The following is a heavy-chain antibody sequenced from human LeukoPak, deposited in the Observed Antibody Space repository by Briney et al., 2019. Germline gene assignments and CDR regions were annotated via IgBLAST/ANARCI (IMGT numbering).Heavy chain of an antibody. CDR1: GYTLTELS. V-gene: IGHV1-24*01. J-gene: IGHJ6*02. CDR3: TTCLNGAGQPVAIYYYGMDV. Sequence: GASVKVSCKVSGYTLTELSMHWVRQAPGGALEWMGGFDPEDGETVYAPKFQGRVTMTEDTSADTAYMELSSLRSEDTAVYYCTTCLNGAGQPVAIYYYGMDVWGQGTTVTVSS. D-gene: IGHD2-2*01. CDR2: FDPEDGET.